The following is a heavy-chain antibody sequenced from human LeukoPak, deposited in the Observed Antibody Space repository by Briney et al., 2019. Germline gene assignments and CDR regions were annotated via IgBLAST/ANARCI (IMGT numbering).Heavy chain of an antibody. J-gene: IGHJ4*02. D-gene: IGHD3-10*01. Sequence: SETLPLTCTVSGGSISSGSYDWSCIRQPAGKGLEWIVRIYTNGSTNYNPSVKSRVAISVDQSKNQFSLKLTSVTAVYTGVCGFAVQFRGFGEDSSFYFDYWGQGTLVTVSS. CDR3: AVQFRGFGEDSSFYFDY. V-gene: IGHV4-61*02. CDR2: IYTNGST. CDR1: GGSISSGSYD.